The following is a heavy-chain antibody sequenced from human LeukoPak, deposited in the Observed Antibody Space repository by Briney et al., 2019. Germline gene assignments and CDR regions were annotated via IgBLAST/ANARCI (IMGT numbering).Heavy chain of an antibody. V-gene: IGHV3-23*01. CDR1: GFTFSSYP. Sequence: GGSLRLSCAASGFTFSSYPMSWVRQAPGKGLEWVSTISGSGGTTYYADSVKGRFTISRDNSKKTLYLQMNSLRAEDTTVYYCAKASSNDYYDSSGAFDPWGQGTLVTASS. CDR2: ISGSGGTT. CDR3: AKASSNDYYDSSGAFDP. D-gene: IGHD3-22*01. J-gene: IGHJ5*02.